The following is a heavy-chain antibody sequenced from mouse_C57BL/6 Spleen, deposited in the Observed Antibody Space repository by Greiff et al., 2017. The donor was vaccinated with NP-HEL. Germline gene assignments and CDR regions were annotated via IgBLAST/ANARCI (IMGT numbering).Heavy chain of an antibody. Sequence: EVKLLESGPELVKPGASVKIPCKASGYTFTDYNMDWVKQSHGKRLEWIGDINPNNGGTIYNQKFKGKATVTVDKSSSTGYMGLRSQTSEDTAVYYCARGHYGSSPFAYWGQGTLVTVSA. V-gene: IGHV1-18*01. D-gene: IGHD1-1*01. CDR2: INPNNGGT. CDR3: ARGHYGSSPFAY. J-gene: IGHJ3*01. CDR1: GYTFTDYN.